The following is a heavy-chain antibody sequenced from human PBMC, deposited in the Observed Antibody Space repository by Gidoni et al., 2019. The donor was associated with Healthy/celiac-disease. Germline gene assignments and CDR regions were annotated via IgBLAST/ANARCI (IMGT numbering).Heavy chain of an antibody. J-gene: IGHJ6*02. CDR1: GFTFSSYA. Sequence: RLSCAASGFTFSSYAMSWVRQAPGKGLEWVSAISGSGGSTYYADSVKGRFTISRDNSKNTLYLQMNSLRAEDTAVYYCAKDLGYYDSSGYYYPPPLRYDYGMDVWGQGTTVTVSS. CDR3: AKDLGYYDSSGYYYPPPLRYDYGMDV. CDR2: ISGSGGST. D-gene: IGHD3-22*01. V-gene: IGHV3-23*01.